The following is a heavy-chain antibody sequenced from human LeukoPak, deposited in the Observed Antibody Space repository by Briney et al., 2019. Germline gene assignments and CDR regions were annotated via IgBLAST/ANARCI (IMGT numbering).Heavy chain of an antibody. CDR1: GFTFSSYS. J-gene: IGHJ3*02. V-gene: IGHV3-7*01. D-gene: IGHD1-26*01. CDR2: INQGGSEK. CDR3: ARAKELAFDI. Sequence: PAGSLTLSCAASGFTFSSYSMNWVRQAPGKGLEWVANINQGGSEKYSVDSVKGRFTITRENAKKTMYLQMNSLRAEDTAVYYCARAKELAFDIWGQGTMVTVSS.